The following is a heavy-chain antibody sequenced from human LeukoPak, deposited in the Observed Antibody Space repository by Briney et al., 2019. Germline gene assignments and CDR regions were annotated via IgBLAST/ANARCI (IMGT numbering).Heavy chain of an antibody. D-gene: IGHD3/OR15-3a*01. CDR3: ARVNEFWTGRNNFDE. CDR1: GGSISTSSYY. J-gene: IGHJ4*02. V-gene: IGHV4-39*07. Sequence: SETLSLTCTVSGGSISTSSYYWGWVRQPPGKGLEWIGNIFYSGSTYYSPSLKSRVTISLDTSRNQFSLKLNSVTAADTAFYYCARVNEFWTGRNNFDEWGQGTLVTVAS. CDR2: IFYSGST.